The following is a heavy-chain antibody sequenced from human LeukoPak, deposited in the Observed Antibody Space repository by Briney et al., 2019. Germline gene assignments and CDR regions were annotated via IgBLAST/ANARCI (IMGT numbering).Heavy chain of an antibody. V-gene: IGHV3-11*01. CDR3: ARGKRIFDS. CDR1: GFTFRDCY. J-gene: IGHJ4*02. D-gene: IGHD6-25*01. Sequence: GEALRLSCAGFGFTFRDCYMSWIRQAPGRGPEGVSYMSNNGYSVYYSASVKGRFTMSRDNGNSSLFLQMDSLRVDDTAVYYCARGKRIFDSWGQGVLVAVSS. CDR2: MSNNGYSV.